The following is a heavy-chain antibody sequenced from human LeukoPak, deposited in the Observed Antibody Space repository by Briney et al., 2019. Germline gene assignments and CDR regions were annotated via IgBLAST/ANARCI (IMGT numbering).Heavy chain of an antibody. Sequence: GGSLRLSCAASGFTFSSYSLNWVRQAPGKGLEWVSSITSRSSSIYYADSVKGRFTISRDNAKNSLYLQMNSLRAEDTAVYYCARDGSRLFGYCSSTSCPPNWFDPWGQGTLVTVSS. V-gene: IGHV3-21*01. J-gene: IGHJ5*02. D-gene: IGHD2-2*03. CDR3: ARDGSRLFGYCSSTSCPPNWFDP. CDR1: GFTFSSYS. CDR2: ITSRSSSI.